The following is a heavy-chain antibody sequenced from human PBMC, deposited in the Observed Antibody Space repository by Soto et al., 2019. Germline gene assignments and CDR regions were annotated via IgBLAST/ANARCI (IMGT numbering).Heavy chain of an antibody. CDR3: ARRYGDYGHYFDY. J-gene: IGHJ4*02. Sequence: SETLSLTCTVSGGSISSYYWSWIRQPPGKGLEWIGYIYYSGSTNYNPSLKSRVTISVDTSKNQFSLKLSSVTAADTAVYYCARRYGDYGHYFDYWGQGTLVTVSS. D-gene: IGHD4-17*01. CDR1: GGSISSYY. CDR2: IYYSGST. V-gene: IGHV4-59*08.